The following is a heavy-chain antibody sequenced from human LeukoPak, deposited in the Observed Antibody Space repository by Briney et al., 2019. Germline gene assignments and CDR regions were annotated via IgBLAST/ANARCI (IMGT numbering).Heavy chain of an antibody. J-gene: IGHJ3*02. Sequence: ASVKVSCKASGYTFTSYYMHWVRQAPGQGLEWMGIINHSGGSTSYAQKFQGRVTMTRDTSTSTVYMELSSLRSEDTAVYYCARAGVITMVRGVIINDAFDIWGQGTMVTVSS. V-gene: IGHV1-46*01. D-gene: IGHD3-10*01. CDR2: INHSGGST. CDR3: ARAGVITMVRGVIINDAFDI. CDR1: GYTFTSYY.